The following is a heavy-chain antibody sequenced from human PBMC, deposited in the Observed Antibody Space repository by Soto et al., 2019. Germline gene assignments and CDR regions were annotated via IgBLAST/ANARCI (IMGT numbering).Heavy chain of an antibody. Sequence: QVQLQESGPGLVKSSQTLSLTCTVSGGSISSGGYYWSWIRQHPGKGLEWIGYIYYSGSTYYNPSHKSRVPIVVDTSTNHFSMKLSSVTAADMAVYYCARDDGVDYDILSGNNKPDAFDIWGQGTMVTVSS. J-gene: IGHJ3*02. CDR1: GGSISSGGYY. D-gene: IGHD3-9*01. V-gene: IGHV4-31*03. CDR2: IYYSGST. CDR3: ARDDGVDYDILSGNNKPDAFDI.